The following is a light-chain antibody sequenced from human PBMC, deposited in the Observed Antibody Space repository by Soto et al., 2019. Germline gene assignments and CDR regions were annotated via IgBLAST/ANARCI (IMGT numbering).Light chain of an antibody. CDR2: DAS. Sequence: DVQMTQSPSTLSASVGDRVTMTCRASEFISDWLAWYQQKPGQAPKLLIYDASTLESGVPGRFSGSGVGTHFTLTISGLQPEDFATYHCQHYNSYSRAFGQGTKVE. CDR1: EFISDW. J-gene: IGKJ1*01. V-gene: IGKV1-5*01. CDR3: QHYNSYSRA.